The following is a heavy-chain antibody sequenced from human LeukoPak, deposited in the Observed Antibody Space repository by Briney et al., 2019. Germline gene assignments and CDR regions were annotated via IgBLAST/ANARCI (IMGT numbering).Heavy chain of an antibody. CDR1: GFTFSSHW. CDR2: INTDGSIT. V-gene: IGHV3-74*03. D-gene: IGHD6-6*01. J-gene: IGHJ4*02. CDR3: VRDSSSLY. Sequence: GGSLRLSCAASGFTFSSHWMHWVRQPPGKGLVGVSRINTDGSITTYADSMKGRFTISRDNAKNTLYLQMNRLRAEDTAVYYCVRDSSSLYWGQGTLVTVSS.